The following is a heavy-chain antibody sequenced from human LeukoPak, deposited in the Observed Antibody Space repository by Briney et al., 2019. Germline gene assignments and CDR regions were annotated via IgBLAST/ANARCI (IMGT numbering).Heavy chain of an antibody. CDR1: GFTFSNAW. J-gene: IGHJ4*02. D-gene: IGHD3-10*01. V-gene: IGHV3-15*01. CDR2: IKSKTDGGTT. CDR3: TTQMVRGVIIDYFDY. Sequence: GGSLRLSCAASGFTFSNAWMSWVRQAPGKGLEWVGRIKSKTDGGTTDYAAPVKGRFTISRDDSKNTLYLQMNSLKTEDTAVYYCTTQMVRGVIIDYFDYWGQGTLVTVSS.